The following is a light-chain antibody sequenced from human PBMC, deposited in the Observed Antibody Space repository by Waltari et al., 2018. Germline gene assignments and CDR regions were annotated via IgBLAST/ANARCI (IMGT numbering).Light chain of an antibody. CDR1: SSDVGIYKR. Sequence: SALTQPASVSGSPGQSITISCTGTSSDVGIYKRFSWYQQHPGKAPKLMIYAVSKRPSGVSDRFSGSKSGDMASLTISGLQPEDEAEYFCSSYAGSSKGVFGGGTKVTVL. V-gene: IGLV2-23*02. CDR3: SSYAGSSKGV. CDR2: AVS. J-gene: IGLJ2*01.